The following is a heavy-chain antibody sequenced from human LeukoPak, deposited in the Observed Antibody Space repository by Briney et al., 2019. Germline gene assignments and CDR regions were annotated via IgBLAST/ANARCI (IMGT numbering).Heavy chain of an antibody. CDR2: ISWNSGSI. J-gene: IGHJ5*02. V-gene: IGHV3-9*01. Sequence: GRSLRLSCAASGFTFDDYAMHWVRQAPGKGLEWVSGISWNSGSIGYADSVKGRFTISRDNAKNSLYLQMNSLRAVDTALYYCAKGEELGYCSSTSCYTNWFDPWGQGTLVTASS. CDR1: GFTFDDYA. D-gene: IGHD2-2*02. CDR3: AKGEELGYCSSTSCYTNWFDP.